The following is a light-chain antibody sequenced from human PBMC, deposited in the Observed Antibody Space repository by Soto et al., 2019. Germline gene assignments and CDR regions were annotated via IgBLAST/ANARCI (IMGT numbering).Light chain of an antibody. CDR2: DAS. J-gene: IGKJ3*01. Sequence: VMTQSPATLSVSPGERVTLSCRASQSVRSNLAWYQQKPGQAPRLLIYDASNRATGIPARLSGSGSVTDFTLTISSLEPEDFAVDYCQHRSNWATFGPGTKVDIK. CDR3: QHRSNWAT. V-gene: IGKV3-11*01. CDR1: QSVRSN.